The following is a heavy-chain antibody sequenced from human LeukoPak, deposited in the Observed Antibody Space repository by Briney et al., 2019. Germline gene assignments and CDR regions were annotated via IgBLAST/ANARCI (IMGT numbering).Heavy chain of an antibody. CDR1: GGSISSGGYY. CDR2: IYHSGST. Sequence: SQTLSLTCTVSGGSISSGGYYWSWIRQPPGKGLEWIGYIYHSGSTYYNPSLKSRVTISVDRSKNQFSLKLSSVTAADTAVYYCARESYCSGGSCYRGGFDYWGQGTLVTVSS. J-gene: IGHJ4*02. D-gene: IGHD2-15*01. V-gene: IGHV4-30-2*01. CDR3: ARESYCSGGSCYRGGFDY.